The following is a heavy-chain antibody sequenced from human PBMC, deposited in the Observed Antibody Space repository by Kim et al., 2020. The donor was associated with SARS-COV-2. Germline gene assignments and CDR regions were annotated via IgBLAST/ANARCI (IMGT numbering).Heavy chain of an antibody. J-gene: IGHJ4*02. V-gene: IGHV3-48*03. D-gene: IGHD6-13*01. Sequence: GGSLRLSCAASGFTFSSYEMNWVRQAPGKGLEWVSYISSSGSTIYYADSVKGRFTISRDNAKNSLYLQMNSLRAEDTAVYYCARDPDPFPIAAAGTVNGEYWGQGTLVTVSS. CDR3: ARDPDPFPIAAAGTVNGEY. CDR1: GFTFSSYE. CDR2: ISSSGSTI.